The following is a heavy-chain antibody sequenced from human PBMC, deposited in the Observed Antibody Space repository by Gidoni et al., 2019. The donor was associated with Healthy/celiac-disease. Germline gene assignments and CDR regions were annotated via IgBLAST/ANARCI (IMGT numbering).Heavy chain of an antibody. V-gene: IGHV3-66*02. D-gene: IGHD3-22*01. Sequence: EVQLVESGGGLVQPGGSLRLSCAASGFTVSSNSMCWVRQAPGKGLEWVSVIYSGGSTYYADSVKGRFTISRDNSKNTLYLQMNSLRAEDTAVYYCARGTYDSSGYYPRYFDLWGRGTLVTVSS. CDR3: ARGTYDSSGYYPRYFDL. CDR1: GFTVSSNS. CDR2: IYSGGST. J-gene: IGHJ2*01.